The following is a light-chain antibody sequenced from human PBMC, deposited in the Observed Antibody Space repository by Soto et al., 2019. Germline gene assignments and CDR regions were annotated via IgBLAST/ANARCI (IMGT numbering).Light chain of an antibody. CDR1: QSVITM. Sequence: EIMMTQSPATLSVSPGERATLTCRASQSVITMLACYQQKPGKAPRLLIYGASTRAPGIPARFSGSRSGTEFTLTIISLQPEDVAVYYCQQYNNWPPWTFGQGTKVDI. CDR3: QQYNNWPPWT. CDR2: GAS. J-gene: IGKJ1*01. V-gene: IGKV3-15*01.